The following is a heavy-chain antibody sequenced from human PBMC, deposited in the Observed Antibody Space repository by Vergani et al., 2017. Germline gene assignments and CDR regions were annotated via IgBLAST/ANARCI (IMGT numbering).Heavy chain of an antibody. CDR1: GFTFSSHG. CDR2: IWYDGSNK. D-gene: IGHD6-6*01. V-gene: IGHV3-33*06. J-gene: IGHJ5*02. CDR3: AKDLGTSSGGGWFDP. Sequence: QVQLVESEGGVVQPGRSLTLSCVVSGFTFSSHGMHWVRQAPGKGLEWVAVIWYDGSNKYYGDSVKGRFTISRDNSKNTLYLQMNSLRVEDTAVYYCAKDLGTSSGGGWFDPWGQGTLVTVSS.